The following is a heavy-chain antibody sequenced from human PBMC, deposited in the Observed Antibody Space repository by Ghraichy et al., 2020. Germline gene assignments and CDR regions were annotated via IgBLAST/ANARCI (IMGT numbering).Heavy chain of an antibody. CDR3: ARDAGERSGYEISALYDY. CDR2: ISAYNGNT. Sequence: ASVKVSCKASGYTFTSYGISWVRQAPGQGLEWMGWISAYNGNTNYAQKLQGRVTMTTDTSTSTAYMELRSLRSDDTAVYYCARDAGERSGYEISALYDYWGQGTLDTVSS. CDR1: GYTFTSYG. D-gene: IGHD5-12*01. J-gene: IGHJ4*02. V-gene: IGHV1-18*01.